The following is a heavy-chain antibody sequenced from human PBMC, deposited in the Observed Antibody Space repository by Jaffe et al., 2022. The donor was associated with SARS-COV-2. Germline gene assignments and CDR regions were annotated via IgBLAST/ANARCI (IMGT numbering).Heavy chain of an antibody. D-gene: IGHD2-21*02. CDR2: ITGNSGVT. V-gene: IGHV3-23*01. J-gene: IGHJ4*02. CDR1: GFAFSAYA. Sequence: EVQLLESGGGLAQPGGSLRLSCAASGFAFSAYAITWVRQAPGKGLEWVSGITGNSGVTDYADSVRGRFTISRDNSKNTVYLQMNSLRGEDTAVYFCARVRTATVGTWYFDYWGQGTLVTVSS. CDR3: ARVRTATVGTWYFDY.